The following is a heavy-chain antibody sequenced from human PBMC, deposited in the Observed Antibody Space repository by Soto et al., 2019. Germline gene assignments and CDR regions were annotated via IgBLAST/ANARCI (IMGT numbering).Heavy chain of an antibody. CDR3: ARGEYGSGSSYYFDY. D-gene: IGHD3-10*01. V-gene: IGHV1-18*01. CDR1: GYTFTSYG. J-gene: IGHJ4*02. Sequence: GASVKVSCKASGYTFTSYGISWVRQAPGQGLEWMGWISAYNGNTNYAQKLQGRVTMTTDTSTSTAYMELRSLRSDDTAVYYCARGEYGSGSSYYFDYWGQGTLVTVSS. CDR2: ISAYNGNT.